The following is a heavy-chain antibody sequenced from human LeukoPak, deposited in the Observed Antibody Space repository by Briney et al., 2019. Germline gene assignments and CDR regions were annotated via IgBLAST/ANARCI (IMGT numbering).Heavy chain of an antibody. CDR2: ISSSSSYI. Sequence: GGSLRLSCAASGFTFSSYSMNWVRQAPGKGLEWVSSISSSSSYIYYADSVKGRFTISRDNAKNSLYLQMNSLRAEHTAVYYCARGASGSCYSNIDYWGQGTLVTVSS. CDR1: GFTFSSYS. CDR3: ARGASGSCYSNIDY. D-gene: IGHD2-15*01. V-gene: IGHV3-21*01. J-gene: IGHJ4*02.